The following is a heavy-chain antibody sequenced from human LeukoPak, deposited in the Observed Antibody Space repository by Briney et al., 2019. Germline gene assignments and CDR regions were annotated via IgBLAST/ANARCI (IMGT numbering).Heavy chain of an antibody. Sequence: GGSLRLSCAASGFSFSSYAMAWVRQAPGKGLEWVSTISGSGGTTHYADSVKGRFTISRDNSKNTLYLQMNSLRAEDTAVYYCAKDPYYYDSSGYGYGMDVWGQGTTVNVSS. CDR1: GFSFSSYA. V-gene: IGHV3-23*01. D-gene: IGHD3-22*01. CDR3: AKDPYYYDSSGYGYGMDV. J-gene: IGHJ6*02. CDR2: ISGSGGTT.